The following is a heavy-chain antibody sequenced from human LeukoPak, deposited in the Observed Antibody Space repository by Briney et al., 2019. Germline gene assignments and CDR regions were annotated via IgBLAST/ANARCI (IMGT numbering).Heavy chain of an antibody. V-gene: IGHV3-11*01. CDR1: GFTFSDYY. CDR2: SSSGGSAI. D-gene: IGHD6-25*01. CDR3: ATTRYSSASYSVY. J-gene: IGHJ4*02. Sequence: PGGALRLSCAASGFTFSDYYTSWIRQAPGKGLEGVSYSSSGGSAIYYADSVKGRFTISRENAKNAVYLQLNSLKAAETAVYNCATTRYSSASYSVYWGQGTPVTVSS.